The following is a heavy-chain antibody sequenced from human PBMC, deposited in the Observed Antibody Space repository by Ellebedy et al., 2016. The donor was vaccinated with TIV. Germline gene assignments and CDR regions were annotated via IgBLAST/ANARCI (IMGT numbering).Heavy chain of an antibody. J-gene: IGHJ4*02. V-gene: IGHV4-59*01. D-gene: IGHD3-10*01. Sequence: MPSETLSLTCTVSGGSISSYYWSWIRQPPGKGLEWIGYIYYSGSTNYTPSLKSRVIISVDTSKREFSLKLSSVTSADTAVYYCARCGRGESGGFDYWGQGILVTVSS. CDR2: IYYSGST. CDR1: GGSISSYY. CDR3: ARCGRGESGGFDY.